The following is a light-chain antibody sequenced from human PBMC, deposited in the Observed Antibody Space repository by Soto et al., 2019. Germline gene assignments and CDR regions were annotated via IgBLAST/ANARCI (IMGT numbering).Light chain of an antibody. J-gene: IGKJ1*01. Sequence: IVVTQSPATLSVSPGERATLSCRASQSVSSNLAWYQQKPGQAPRLLIYSASRGATGFPARFSGSGSGTDFTLTISRLEPEDFAVYYCQQYGSSGTFGQGTKVDIK. CDR3: QQYGSSGT. CDR1: QSVSSN. V-gene: IGKV3-20*01. CDR2: SAS.